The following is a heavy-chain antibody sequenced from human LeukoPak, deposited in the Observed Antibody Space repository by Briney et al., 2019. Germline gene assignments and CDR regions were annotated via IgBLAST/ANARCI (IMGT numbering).Heavy chain of an antibody. CDR1: GGSFSGYY. V-gene: IGHV4-59*10. Sequence: SETLSLTCAVYGGSFSGYYWSWIRQPAGKGLEWIGRIYTSGSTNYNPSLKSRVTMSVDTSKNQFSLKLSSVTAADTAVYYCARAIYYYDSSGYYYGPFDAFDIWGQGTMVTVSS. D-gene: IGHD3-22*01. CDR2: IYTSGST. CDR3: ARAIYYYDSSGYYYGPFDAFDI. J-gene: IGHJ3*02.